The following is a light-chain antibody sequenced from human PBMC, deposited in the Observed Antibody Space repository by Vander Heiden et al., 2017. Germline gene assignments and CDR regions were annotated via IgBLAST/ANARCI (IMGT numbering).Light chain of an antibody. V-gene: IGLV2-8*01. Sequence: QSALTQPPSSSGSPGQSVTISCPGTSSDVGGYNDVSWYQQHPGKAPRLMIYDVTERPSGVPDRFSGSKSGNTASLTVSGLQAEDEADYYCSSFAGFNKFAIFGGGTKLTVL. CDR1: SSDVGGYND. CDR3: SSFAGFNKFAI. J-gene: IGLJ2*01. CDR2: DVT.